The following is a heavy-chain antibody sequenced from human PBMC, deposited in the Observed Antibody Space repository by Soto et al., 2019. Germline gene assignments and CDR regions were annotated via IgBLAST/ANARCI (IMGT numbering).Heavy chain of an antibody. D-gene: IGHD3-22*01. CDR1: GYTFTRNA. V-gene: IGHV1-3*01. CDR2: ISAGNGNT. CDR3: ARESYYDSSGYSLYLDY. Sequence: ASVKVSCKASGYTFTRNAIHWVRQAPGQRLEWMGWISAGNGNTKYSQMFQGRVTITRDTSASTAYMELSRLRSEDTAVYYCARESYYDSSGYSLYLDYWGQGSLVIVSS. J-gene: IGHJ4*02.